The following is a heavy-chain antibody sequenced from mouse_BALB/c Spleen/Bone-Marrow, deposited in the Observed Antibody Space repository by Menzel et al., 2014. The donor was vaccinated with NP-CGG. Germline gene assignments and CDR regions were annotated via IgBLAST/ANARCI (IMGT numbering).Heavy chain of an antibody. Sequence: LVESGASVKISCKASGYSFTGYYMHWVKQSHVKSLEWIGRINPCNGATSYNQNFKDKASLTVDKSSSTAYMELHSLTSEDSAVYYCASYDGGFAYWGQGTLVTVSA. J-gene: IGHJ3*01. V-gene: IGHV1-26*01. CDR1: GYSFTGYY. D-gene: IGHD2-12*01. CDR2: INPCNGAT. CDR3: ASYDGGFAY.